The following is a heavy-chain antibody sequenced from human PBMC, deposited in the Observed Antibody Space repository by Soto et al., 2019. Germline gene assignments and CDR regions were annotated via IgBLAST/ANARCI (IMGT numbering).Heavy chain of an antibody. J-gene: IGHJ4*02. V-gene: IGHV4-61*01. CDR3: ARETSYCTNGVCYTTYFDY. CDR1: GGSVSSGSYY. D-gene: IGHD2-8*01. Sequence: SETLPLTWTVSGGSVSSGSYYWSWIRQPPGKGLEWIGYIYYSGSTNYNPSLKSRVTISVDTSKNQFSLKLSSVTAADTAVYYCARETSYCTNGVCYTTYFDYWGQGTLVTVSS. CDR2: IYYSGST.